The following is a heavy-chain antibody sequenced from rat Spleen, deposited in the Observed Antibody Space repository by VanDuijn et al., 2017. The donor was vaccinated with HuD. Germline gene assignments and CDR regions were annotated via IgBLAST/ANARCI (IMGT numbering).Heavy chain of an antibody. CDR3: ARHSPIIRGTRYFDY. CDR1: GFTFSDYY. V-gene: IGHV5-25*01. J-gene: IGHJ2*01. CDR2: ISIVGGTT. Sequence: EVQLVESDGGLVQPGGSLKLSCAASGFTFSDYYMAWVRQAPTKGLEWVAYISIVGGTTFYRDSVKGRFTISRDNAKSTLYLQMDSLRSEDTATYYCARHSPIIRGTRYFDYWGQGVMVTVSS. D-gene: IGHD4-3*01.